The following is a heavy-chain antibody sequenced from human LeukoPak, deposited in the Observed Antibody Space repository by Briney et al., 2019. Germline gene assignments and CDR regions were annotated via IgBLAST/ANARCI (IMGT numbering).Heavy chain of an antibody. V-gene: IGHV4-39*07. J-gene: IGHJ5*02. CDR3: ARVFFTFNNWFDP. CDR2: IYYSGST. CDR1: GGSISSSSYY. Sequence: SETLSLTCTVSGGSISSSSYYWGWIRQPPGKGLEWIGSIYYSGSTYYNPSLKSRVTISVDTSKNQFSLKLTSVTAADTAMYYCARVFFTFNNWFDPWGQGTLVTVSS. D-gene: IGHD3-16*01.